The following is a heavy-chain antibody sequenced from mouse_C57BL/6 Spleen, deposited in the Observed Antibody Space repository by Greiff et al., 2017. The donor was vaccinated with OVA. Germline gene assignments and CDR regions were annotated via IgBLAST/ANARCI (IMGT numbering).Heavy chain of an antibody. CDR1: GYTFTDYY. V-gene: IGHV1-34*01. CDR3: ARSGYDYDGLFAY. CDR2: IYPNNGGN. Sequence: EVQLVESGPELVKPGASVKMSCKASGYTFTDYYMHWVKQSHGKSLEWIGYIYPNNGGNGYNQKFKGKATLTVDKSSSTAYMELRSLTSEDSAVYYCARSGYDYDGLFAYWGQGTLVTVSA. D-gene: IGHD2-4*01. J-gene: IGHJ3*01.